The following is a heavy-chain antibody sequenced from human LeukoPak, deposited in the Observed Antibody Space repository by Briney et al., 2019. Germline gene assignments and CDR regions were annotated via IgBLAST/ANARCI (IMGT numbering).Heavy chain of an antibody. V-gene: IGHV3-74*01. Sequence: GGSLRLSCAASGFTFSSYSMNWVRQAPGKGLVWVSRISPTGSTTSYADSVKGRFTVSRDNAKNTLYLQVNNLRAEDTAVYYCARGPNSNWSGLAFWGQGTLLTVSS. CDR3: ARGPNSNWSGLAF. D-gene: IGHD6-6*01. CDR1: GFTFSSYS. J-gene: IGHJ4*02. CDR2: ISPTGSTT.